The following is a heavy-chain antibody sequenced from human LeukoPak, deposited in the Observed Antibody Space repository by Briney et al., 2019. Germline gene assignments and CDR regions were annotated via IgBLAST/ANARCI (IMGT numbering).Heavy chain of an antibody. CDR2: IYYSGST. V-gene: IGHV4-59*01. CDR3: ARAAMDAAMVYFDY. D-gene: IGHD5-18*01. CDR1: GGSISSYY. Sequence: SETLSLTCTVSGGSISSYYWSWIRQPPGKGLGWIGYIYYSGSTNYNPSLKSRVTISVDTSKNQFSLKLSSVTAADTAVYYCARAAMDAAMVYFDYWGQGTLVTVSS. J-gene: IGHJ4*02.